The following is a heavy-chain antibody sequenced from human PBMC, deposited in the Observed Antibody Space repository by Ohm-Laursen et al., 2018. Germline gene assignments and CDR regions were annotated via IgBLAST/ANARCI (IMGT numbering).Heavy chain of an antibody. CDR2: IRGSGDFI. J-gene: IGHJ6*02. CDR1: GFTFSSHV. V-gene: IGHV3-23*01. D-gene: IGHD3-16*01. CDR3: ARDGDYGMDV. Sequence: GSLRLSCTASGFTFSSHVLRWVRQAPGKGLEWVSGIRGSGDFIEYADSVKGRFTISRDNAKNSLYLQMNSLRAEDTAVYYCARDGDYGMDVWGQGTTVTVSS.